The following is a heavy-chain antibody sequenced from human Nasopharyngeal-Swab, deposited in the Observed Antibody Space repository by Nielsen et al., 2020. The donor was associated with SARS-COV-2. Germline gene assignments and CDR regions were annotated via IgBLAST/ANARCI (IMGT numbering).Heavy chain of an antibody. CDR3: ARGGAAAGTGVWWCDP. D-gene: IGHD6-13*01. V-gene: IGHV4-34*01. CDR1: GFPFSAFY. CDR2: INHSGST. Sequence: GSLRLSCPASGFPFSAFYMSCFRQPPGKGLEWIGEINHSGSTNYNPSLKIRVAISVDTSKNQFSLKLSSVTAADTAVYYCARGGAAAGTGVWWCDPWGQGTLVTVAS. J-gene: IGHJ5*02.